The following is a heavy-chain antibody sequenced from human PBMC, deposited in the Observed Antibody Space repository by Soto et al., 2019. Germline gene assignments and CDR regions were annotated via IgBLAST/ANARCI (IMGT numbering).Heavy chain of an antibody. D-gene: IGHD3-22*01. Sequence: QVQLVESGGGVVQPGRSLRLSCAASGFTFSSYGMHWVRQAPGKGLEWVAVISYDGSNKYYADSVKGRFTISRDNSKNTLYLQMNSLRPEDTAVYYCAKDGGYSVPYYYYGMDVWGQGTTVTVSS. V-gene: IGHV3-30*18. J-gene: IGHJ6*02. CDR3: AKDGGYSVPYYYYGMDV. CDR1: GFTFSSYG. CDR2: ISYDGSNK.